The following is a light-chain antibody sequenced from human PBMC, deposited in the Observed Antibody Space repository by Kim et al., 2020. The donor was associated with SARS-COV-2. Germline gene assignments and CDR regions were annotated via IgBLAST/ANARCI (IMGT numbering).Light chain of an antibody. CDR3: SSYTSSSTPL. V-gene: IGLV2-14*03. CDR2: DVS. Sequence: GQSITISCTGTSSDVGGYNYVSWYQQHPGKAPKLMIYDVSNRPSGVSNRFSGSKSGNTASLTISGLQAEDEAYYYCSSYTSSSTPLFGGGTQLTVL. CDR1: SSDVGGYNY. J-gene: IGLJ2*01.